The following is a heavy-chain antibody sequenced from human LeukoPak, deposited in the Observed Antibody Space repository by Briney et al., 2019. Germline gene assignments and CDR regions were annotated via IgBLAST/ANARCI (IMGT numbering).Heavy chain of an antibody. CDR2: IYYSGST. D-gene: IGHD3-16*01. CDR1: GGSISSSSYY. J-gene: IGHJ3*02. Sequence: SETLSLTCAVSGGSISSSSYYWGWIRQPPGKGLEWIGSIYYSGSTYYNPSLKSRVTISVDTSKNQFSLKLSSVTAADTAVYYCARVRGLRAFGGAFDIWGQGTMVTVSS. V-gene: IGHV4-39*07. CDR3: ARVRGLRAFGGAFDI.